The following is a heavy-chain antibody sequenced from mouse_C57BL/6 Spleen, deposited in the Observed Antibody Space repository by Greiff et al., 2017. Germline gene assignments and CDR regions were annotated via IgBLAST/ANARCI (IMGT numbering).Heavy chain of an antibody. V-gene: IGHV14-4*01. CDR2: IDPENGDT. J-gene: IGHJ4*01. CDR3: TTRPMDY. CDR1: GFNIKDDY. Sequence: VQLQQSGAELVRPGASVKLSCTASGFNIKDDYMHWVKQRPEQGLEWIGWIDPENGDTEYASKFQGKATITADTSSNTACLQLSSLTSEDTAVYCCTTRPMDYWGQGTSVTVSS.